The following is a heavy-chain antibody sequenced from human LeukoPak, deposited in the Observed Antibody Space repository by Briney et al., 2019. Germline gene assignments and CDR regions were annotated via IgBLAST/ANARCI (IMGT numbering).Heavy chain of an antibody. CDR3: AQNSGYDVYYGMDV. J-gene: IGHJ6*02. D-gene: IGHD5-12*01. Sequence: PGGSLRLSCAVFGFTFSNYAMSWVRQAPGKGLEWVSAISGSGGSTYYADSVKGRFTISRDNSKNTLYLQMSSLRAEDTAVYYCAQNSGYDVYYGMDVWGQGTTVTVSS. CDR2: ISGSGGST. CDR1: GFTFSNYA. V-gene: IGHV3-23*01.